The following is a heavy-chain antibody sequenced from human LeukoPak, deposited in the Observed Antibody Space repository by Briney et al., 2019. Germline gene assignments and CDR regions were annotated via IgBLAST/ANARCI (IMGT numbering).Heavy chain of an antibody. V-gene: IGHV3-23*01. Sequence: GGSLRLSCAASGFTFSSYAMSWVRQAPGKGLEWVSAISGSGGSTYYADSVKGRFTISRDNSKNTLFLQMNSLRAEDTAVYYCAKGRLALRSIDYWGQGTLVTVSS. CDR3: AKGRLALRSIDY. J-gene: IGHJ4*02. CDR1: GFTFSSYA. CDR2: ISGSGGST. D-gene: IGHD3-3*01.